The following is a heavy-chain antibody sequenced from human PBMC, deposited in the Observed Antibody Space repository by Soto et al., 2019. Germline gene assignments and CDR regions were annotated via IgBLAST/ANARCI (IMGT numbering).Heavy chain of an antibody. D-gene: IGHD3-9*01. V-gene: IGHV4-39*01. Sequence: SETLSLTCSVSGGSITSGGYYWGWVRQPPGKGLEWIGSVYYSGSTYYNPSLESRVTISVDKSKNQFSLKLMSLSAADTAVYYCGRLEGLATISYYFDYWGQGALVTVSS. CDR1: GGSITSGGYY. CDR3: GRLEGLATISYYFDY. CDR2: VYYSGST. J-gene: IGHJ4*02.